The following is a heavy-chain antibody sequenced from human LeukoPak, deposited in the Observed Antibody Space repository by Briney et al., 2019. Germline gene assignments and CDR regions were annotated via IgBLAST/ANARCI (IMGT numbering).Heavy chain of an antibody. J-gene: IGHJ4*02. V-gene: IGHV4-39*01. CDR2: IYYSGST. D-gene: IGHD6-13*01. CDR1: GGSISSSSYY. CDR3: ARRDYSSSWVR. Sequence: SETLSLTXTVSGGSISSSSYYWGWIRQPPGKGLEWIGSIYYSGSTYYNPSLKSRVTISVDTSKNQFSLKLSSVTAADTAVYYCARRDYSSSWVRWGQGTLVTVSS.